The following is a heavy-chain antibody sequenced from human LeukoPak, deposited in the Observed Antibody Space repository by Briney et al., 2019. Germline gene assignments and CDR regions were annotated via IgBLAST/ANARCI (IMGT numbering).Heavy chain of an antibody. V-gene: IGHV3-30*18. Sequence: GGSLRLSCAASGFTFSSYGMHWVRQAPGKGLEWVAVISYDGSNKYHADSVKGRFTISRDNSKNTLYLQMNSLRAEDTAVYYCAKDVRYGSGFVYYGMDVWGKGTTVTVSS. D-gene: IGHD3-10*01. CDR3: AKDVRYGSGFVYYGMDV. CDR2: ISYDGSNK. J-gene: IGHJ6*04. CDR1: GFTFSSYG.